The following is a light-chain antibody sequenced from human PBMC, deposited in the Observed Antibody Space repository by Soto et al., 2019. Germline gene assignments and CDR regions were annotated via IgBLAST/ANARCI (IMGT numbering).Light chain of an antibody. CDR1: SGHSGNN. Sequence: QPVLTQSSSASVSLGSSVRLTCTQTSGHSGNNIAWHQQQPGKAPRYVMKVEGSGEYNKGSEVPDRFSGSSSGADRHLTISKLQFDDEADYYCEPWDFQTVYFGGGTKLTVL. J-gene: IGLJ2*01. V-gene: IGLV4-60*02. CDR2: VEGSGEY. CDR3: EPWDFQTVY.